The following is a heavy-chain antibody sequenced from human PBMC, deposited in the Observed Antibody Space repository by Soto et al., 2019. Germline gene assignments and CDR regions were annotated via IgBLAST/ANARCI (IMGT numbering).Heavy chain of an antibody. CDR2: ISAYNGNT. Sequence: QVQLVQSGAEVKKPGASVKVSCKASGYTFTSYGINWVRQAPGQGLEWMGWISAYNGNTHYAQKIHVRITMTTDTSTTKGYMELRSLRSDDTSVYYCARSDAFDIWGQGTMVTVSS. V-gene: IGHV1-18*01. CDR1: GYTFTSYG. J-gene: IGHJ3*02. CDR3: ARSDAFDI.